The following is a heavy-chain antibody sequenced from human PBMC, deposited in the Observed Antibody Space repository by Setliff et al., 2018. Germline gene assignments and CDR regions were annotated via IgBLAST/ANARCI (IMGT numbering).Heavy chain of an antibody. CDR3: AKGGTYRYFDF. CDR1: RGPFSGAS. J-gene: IGHJ4*02. Sequence: SETLSLTCTVSRGPFSGASIWSWIRQPPGKGLEFIGYVYHSGTAKYDPSLESRAIMSVDASKNEISLKLKSVTAADTAVYYCAKGGTYRYFDFWGQGALVTVSS. V-gene: IGHV4-59*01. D-gene: IGHD1-1*01. CDR2: VYHSGTA.